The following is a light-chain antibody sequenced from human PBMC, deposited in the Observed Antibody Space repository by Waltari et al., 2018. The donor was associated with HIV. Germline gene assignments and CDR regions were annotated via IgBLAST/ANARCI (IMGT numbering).Light chain of an antibody. V-gene: IGLV2-14*01. CDR1: SSDVGRYKY. J-gene: IGLJ3*02. CDR3: SSYTGSSTLLV. Sequence: QSALTQPASVSGSPGQTITISCTGTSSDVGRYKYVSWYQQPPGKAPKLIVYECSNRPSGVSNRFAGSKSGNTASLTISGLQAEDEADYYCSSYTGSSTLLVFGGGTKLTVL. CDR2: ECS.